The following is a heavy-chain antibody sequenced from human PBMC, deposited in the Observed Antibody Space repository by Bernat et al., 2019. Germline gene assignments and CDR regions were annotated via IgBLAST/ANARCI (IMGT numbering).Heavy chain of an antibody. CDR1: GFTFSSYG. Sequence: QVQLVESGGGVVQPGRSLRLSCAASGFTFSSYGMHWVRQAPGKGLVWVAVIWYDGSNKYYADSVKGRFTISRDKSKNTLYLQMNSLRAEDTAVYYCAREREGLWFGTFDYWGQGTLVTVSS. D-gene: IGHD3-10*01. J-gene: IGHJ4*02. CDR2: IWYDGSNK. V-gene: IGHV3-33*01. CDR3: AREREGLWFGTFDY.